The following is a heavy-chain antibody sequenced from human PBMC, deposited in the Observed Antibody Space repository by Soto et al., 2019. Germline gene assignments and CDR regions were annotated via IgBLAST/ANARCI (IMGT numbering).Heavy chain of an antibody. V-gene: IGHV3-23*01. D-gene: IGHD3-3*01. J-gene: IGHJ4*02. CDR2: ISGSGGST. Sequence: GGSLRLSCEASGFSFSSSAMNLVRQAPGKGLEWISVISGSGGSTYFADSVKGRFTISRDNSKNTLYLQINSLRAEDTAVYYCAKATLRVVHPLVLDHWGQGSVVTVSS. CDR1: GFSFSSSA. CDR3: AKATLRVVHPLVLDH.